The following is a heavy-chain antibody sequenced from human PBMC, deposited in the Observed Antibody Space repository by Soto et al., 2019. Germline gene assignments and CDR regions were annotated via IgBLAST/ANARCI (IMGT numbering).Heavy chain of an antibody. V-gene: IGHV3-7*05. D-gene: IGHD3-10*01. CDR1: GFPFSGYL. J-gene: IGHJ3*02. CDR3: AAGLVDM. CDR2: INHDGSEM. Sequence: EVQVVESGGGSVQPGGSLRLSCTVSGFPFSGYLMDWVRQAPGKGLAWVANINHDGSEMYYGDSVKGRFTISRDNAKNSLYLRMNSLRVEDTAVYYCAAGLVDMWGQGTMVTVSS.